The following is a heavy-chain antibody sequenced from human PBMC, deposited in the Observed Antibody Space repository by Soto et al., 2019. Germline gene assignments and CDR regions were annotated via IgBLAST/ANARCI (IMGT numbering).Heavy chain of an antibody. D-gene: IGHD3-22*01. CDR1: GGSFSGYY. CDR3: ARVGPWVPYYYDRNPYTFENWCDP. Sequence: LSLTCAVYGGSFSGYYWSWIRQPPGKGLEWIGSIYHGGSTYYNPSLNSRVTLSIDMTNNHVSLILNSVTAADAAVYYCARVGPWVPYYYDRNPYTFENWCDPWGQGTLVTVSS. V-gene: IGHV4-34*01. CDR2: IYHGGST. J-gene: IGHJ5*02.